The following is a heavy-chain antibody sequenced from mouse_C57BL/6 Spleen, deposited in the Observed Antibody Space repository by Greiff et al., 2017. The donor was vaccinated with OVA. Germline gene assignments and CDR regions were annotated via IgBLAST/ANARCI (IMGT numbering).Heavy chain of an antibody. J-gene: IGHJ4*01. CDR1: GYTFTSYW. D-gene: IGHD3-2*02. V-gene: IGHV1-50*01. CDR2: IDPSDSYT. CDR3: ARRWAAQATLGYAMDY. Sequence: QVQLQQPGAELVKPGASVKLSCKASGYTFTSYWMQWVKQRPGQGLEWIGEIDPSDSYTNYNQKFKGKATLTVDTSSSTAYMQLSSLTSEDSAVYDCARRWAAQATLGYAMDYWGQGTAVTVAS.